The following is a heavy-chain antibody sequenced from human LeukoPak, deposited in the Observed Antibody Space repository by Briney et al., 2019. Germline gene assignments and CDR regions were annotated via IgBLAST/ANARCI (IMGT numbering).Heavy chain of an antibody. V-gene: IGHV5-51*01. J-gene: IGHJ6*02. CDR2: INPADSDT. CDR3: AIYYGSGSPPFYYYYGMDA. CDR1: GYSFTTYW. Sequence: GASLRISCKGSGYSFTTYWIGWVRQMPGKGLEWMGIINPADSDTTYSPSFQGRVTISADKSITTTYLHWSSLQASDTAIYYCAIYYGSGSPPFYYYYGMDAWGQGTPVTVSS. D-gene: IGHD3-10*01.